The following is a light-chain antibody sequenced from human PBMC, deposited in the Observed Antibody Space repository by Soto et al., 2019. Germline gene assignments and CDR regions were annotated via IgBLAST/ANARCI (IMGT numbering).Light chain of an antibody. J-gene: IGKJ4*01. Sequence: DIQMTQSPSSVSASVGDRVTITCRASQGISSWVAWYQQKPGKAPNLLIYAASSLQSGVPSRFSGSGSGTAFTLTLSSLQPEDFATYYCQQADTFTRTFGVGTKVEIK. CDR1: QGISSW. V-gene: IGKV1-12*01. CDR3: QQADTFTRT. CDR2: AAS.